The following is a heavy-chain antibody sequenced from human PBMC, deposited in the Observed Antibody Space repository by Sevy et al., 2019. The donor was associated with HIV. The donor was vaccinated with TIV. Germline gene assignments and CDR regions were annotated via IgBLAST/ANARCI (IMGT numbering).Heavy chain of an antibody. D-gene: IGHD5-18*01. J-gene: IGHJ4*01. Sequence: ASVKVSCKASGFTFSDYYMHWVRQAPGQGLEWMGWFNPNNDDSRSAQKFQGRVTLTGDMSIGTAYMELTRRRSDDTAIYFCTRDDIYSHPWEFDWWGHGALVTVSS. CDR1: GFTFSDYY. V-gene: IGHV1-2*02. CDR2: FNPNNDDS. CDR3: TRDDIYSHPWEFDW.